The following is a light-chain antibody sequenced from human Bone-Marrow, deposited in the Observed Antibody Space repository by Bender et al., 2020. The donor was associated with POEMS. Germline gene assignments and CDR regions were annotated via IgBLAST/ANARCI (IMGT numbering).Light chain of an antibody. CDR2: EVN. V-gene: IGLV2-8*01. J-gene: IGLJ1*01. Sequence: QSALTQPPSASGSLGQSVTISCTGTGRDVGRYDSVPWYLQYPGKAPQLIIYEVNKRPSGVPARFSGSKSGHTASLTVSGLQSDDEAVYFCSSYAGSNAYVFGSETTVTV. CDR1: GRDVGRYDS. CDR3: SSYAGSNAYV.